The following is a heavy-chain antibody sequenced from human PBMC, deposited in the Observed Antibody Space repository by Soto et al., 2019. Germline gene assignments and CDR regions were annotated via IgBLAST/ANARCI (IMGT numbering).Heavy chain of an antibody. Sequence: ASVKVSCKASGYTFTSYGISWVRQAPGQGLEWMGWISAYNGNTNYAQKPQGRVTMTTDTSTSTAYMELRSLRAEDTAVYYCAKKFYPSSWWAGPDYWGQGTLVTVSS. CDR3: AKKFYPSSWWAGPDY. CDR1: GYTFTSYG. V-gene: IGHV1-18*01. D-gene: IGHD6-13*01. J-gene: IGHJ4*02. CDR2: ISAYNGNT.